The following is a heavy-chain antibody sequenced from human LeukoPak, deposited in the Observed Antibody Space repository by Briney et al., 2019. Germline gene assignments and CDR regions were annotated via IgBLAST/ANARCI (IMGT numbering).Heavy chain of an antibody. Sequence: SETLSLTCTVPGGSISSYYWAWIRQPPGKGLDWIGYISYNGSPNYNPALQSRVTISVDTSKNQFSLSLSSVTAADTAVYYCARGQTLVGALHFWGQGTLVTVSS. CDR2: ISYNGSP. CDR3: ARGQTLVGALHF. V-gene: IGHV4-59*01. D-gene: IGHD1-26*01. J-gene: IGHJ4*02. CDR1: GGSISSYY.